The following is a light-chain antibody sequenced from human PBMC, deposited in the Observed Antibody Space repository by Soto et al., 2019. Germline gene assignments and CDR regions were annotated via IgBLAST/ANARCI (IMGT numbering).Light chain of an antibody. CDR3: CSYAGSLNWV. CDR1: SSDVGSYNL. CDR2: EVT. Sequence: QSALTQPASVSGSPGQSITISCTGTSSDVGSYNLVSWYQQHPGKAPKLMIYEVTKRPSGVSDRFSGSKSGNTASLTISGLQAEDEAEYYCCSYAGSLNWVFGGGTKVTVL. J-gene: IGLJ3*02. V-gene: IGLV2-23*02.